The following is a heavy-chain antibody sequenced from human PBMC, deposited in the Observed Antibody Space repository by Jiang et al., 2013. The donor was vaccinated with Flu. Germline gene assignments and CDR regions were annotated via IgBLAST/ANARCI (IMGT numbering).Heavy chain of an antibody. J-gene: IGHJ6*02. D-gene: IGHD3-10*01. CDR2: IIPRLGII. V-gene: IGHV1-69*10. Sequence: GAEVKKPGSSVKVSCKASGGPLSDYAISWVRQAPGRGLEWMGGIIPRLGIINNAQKFEGRVTITADKATSTSYMEVSSLRSEDTAVYYCARDSGFGMENYYYGMDVWGQGTTVTVSS. CDR1: GGPLSDYA. CDR3: ARDSGFGMENYYYGMDV.